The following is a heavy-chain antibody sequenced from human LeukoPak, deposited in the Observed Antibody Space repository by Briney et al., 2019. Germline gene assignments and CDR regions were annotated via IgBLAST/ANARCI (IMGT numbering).Heavy chain of an antibody. CDR1: GFTFSDHY. Sequence: GGSLRLSCVVSGFTFSDHYMDWVRQAPRKGLVWVSRIKSDGSSTSYADSVKGRFTISRDNAKNTLYLQMNSLRAEDTAVYYCARDRTSTYGDQFDYWGQGTLVAVSS. CDR2: IKSDGSST. J-gene: IGHJ4*02. V-gene: IGHV3-74*01. CDR3: ARDRTSTYGDQFDY. D-gene: IGHD4-17*01.